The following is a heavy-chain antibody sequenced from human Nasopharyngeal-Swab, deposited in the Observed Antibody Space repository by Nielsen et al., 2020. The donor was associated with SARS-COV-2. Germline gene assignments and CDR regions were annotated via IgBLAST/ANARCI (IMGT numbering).Heavy chain of an antibody. V-gene: IGHV1-58*01. CDR2: IVVGSGNT. CDR1: GFTFTSSA. Sequence: SVKVSCKASGFTFTSSAVQWVRQARGQRLEWIGWIVVGSGNTNYAQKFQERVTITRDTSTSTAYMELSSLRSEDTAVYYCAAAISSSWYHYYYYGMDVWGQGTTVTVSS. D-gene: IGHD6-13*01. CDR3: AAAISSSWYHYYYYGMDV. J-gene: IGHJ6*02.